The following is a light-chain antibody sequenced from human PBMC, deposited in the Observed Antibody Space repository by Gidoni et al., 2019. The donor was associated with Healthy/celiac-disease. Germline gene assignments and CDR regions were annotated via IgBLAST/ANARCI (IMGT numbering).Light chain of an antibody. CDR2: DVS. Sequence: QSALTQPASVSGSPAQSSTISCTGTSSDVGGYNYVSWYQHHPGKAPKLMIYDVSNRPSGVSNRFSGSKSGNTASLTISGLQAEDEADYYCSSYTSSSLYVFGTGTKVTVL. V-gene: IGLV2-14*03. CDR1: SSDVGGYNY. J-gene: IGLJ1*01. CDR3: SSYTSSSLYV.